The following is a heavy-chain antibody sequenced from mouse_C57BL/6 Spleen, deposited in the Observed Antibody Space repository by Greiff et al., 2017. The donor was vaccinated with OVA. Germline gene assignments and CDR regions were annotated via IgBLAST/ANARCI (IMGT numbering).Heavy chain of an antibody. V-gene: IGHV5-16*01. Sequence: EVQRVESEGGLVQPGSSMKLSCTASGFTFSDYYMAWVRQVPEKGLEWVANINYDGSSTYYLDSLKSRFIISRDNAKNMLYLQMSSLKSEDTATYYCARDNEYYDVWGTGTTVTVSS. CDR2: INYDGSST. CDR1: GFTFSDYY. J-gene: IGHJ1*03. CDR3: ARDNEYYDV.